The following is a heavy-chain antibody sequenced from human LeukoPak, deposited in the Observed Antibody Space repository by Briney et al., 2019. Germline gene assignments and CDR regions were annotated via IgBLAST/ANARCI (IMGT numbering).Heavy chain of an antibody. Sequence: SETLSLTCAVYGGSFSGYYWSWIRQPPGKGLEWIGEINHSGGTNYNPSLKSRVTISVDTSKNQFSLKLSSVTAADTAVYYCATSSEYYFDYWGQGTLVTVSS. CDR2: INHSGGT. V-gene: IGHV4-34*01. D-gene: IGHD3-3*02. CDR3: ATSSEYYFDY. J-gene: IGHJ4*02. CDR1: GGSFSGYY.